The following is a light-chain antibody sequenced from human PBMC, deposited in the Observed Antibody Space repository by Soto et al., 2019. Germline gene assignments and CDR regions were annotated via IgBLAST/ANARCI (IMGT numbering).Light chain of an antibody. CDR1: SSNIGSNY. Sequence: QSVLTQPPSASGTPGQRVTISCSESSSNIGSNYVYWYQQLPGTAPKLLIYRNNQRPSGVPDRFSGSKSGTSASLAISGLRSEDEADYYCAAWDDSLSGLFGGGTKVTVL. V-gene: IGLV1-47*01. J-gene: IGLJ2*01. CDR2: RNN. CDR3: AAWDDSLSGL.